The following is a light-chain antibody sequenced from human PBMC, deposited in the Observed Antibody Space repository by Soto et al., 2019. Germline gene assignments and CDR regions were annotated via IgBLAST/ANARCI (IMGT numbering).Light chain of an antibody. CDR2: DAS. Sequence: EIVLTQSPATLSLSPGERATLSCRASQSVSSSLAWYQQKPAQAPRLLIYDASKRATGIPARFSGSGFGTDFTLTISSLEPEDFAVYYCQQRSNWPLTFGGGTKVEIK. CDR1: QSVSSS. J-gene: IGKJ4*01. V-gene: IGKV3-11*01. CDR3: QQRSNWPLT.